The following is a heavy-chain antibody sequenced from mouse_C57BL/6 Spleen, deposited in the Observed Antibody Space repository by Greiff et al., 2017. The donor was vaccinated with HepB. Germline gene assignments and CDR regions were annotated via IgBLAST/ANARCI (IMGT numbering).Heavy chain of an antibody. D-gene: IGHD1-1*01. CDR1: GYTFTSYW. J-gene: IGHJ4*01. V-gene: IGHV1-50*01. CDR3: ARGNYYGSRNAMDY. CDR2: IDPSDSYT. Sequence: VQLQQPGAELVKPGASVKLSCKASGYTFTSYWMQWVKQRPGQGLEWIGEIDPSDSYTNYNQKFKGKATLTVDTSSSTAYMQLSSLTSEDSAVYYCARGNYYGSRNAMDYWGQGTSVTVSS.